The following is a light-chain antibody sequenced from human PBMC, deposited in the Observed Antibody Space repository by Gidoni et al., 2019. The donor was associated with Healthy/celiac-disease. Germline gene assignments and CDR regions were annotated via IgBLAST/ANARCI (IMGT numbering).Light chain of an antibody. CDR1: QSVSSY. V-gene: IGKV3-11*01. CDR2: AAS. Sequence: EIVLTQSPATLSLSPGERATLSCRASQSVSSYLAWYQQKPGQAPRLLIYAASNRATGIPARFSGSGSGTDFTLTISSLEPEDFAVYYCQQRSNWPPWTFXQXTKVEIK. J-gene: IGKJ1*01. CDR3: QQRSNWPPWT.